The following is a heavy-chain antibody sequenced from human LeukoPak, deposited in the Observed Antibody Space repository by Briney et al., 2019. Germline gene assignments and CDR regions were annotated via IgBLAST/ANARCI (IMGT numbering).Heavy chain of an antibody. J-gene: IGHJ3*02. CDR1: GFTFSSYA. D-gene: IGHD5-18*01. CDR2: ISGSGGST. V-gene: IGHV3-23*01. Sequence: PGGSLRLSCAASGFTFSSYAMSWVRQAPGKGLERVSAISGSGGSTYYADSVKGRFTISRDNSKNTLYLQMNSLRAEDTAVYYCAKDQRIQLWLLDAFDIWGQGTMVTVSS. CDR3: AKDQRIQLWLLDAFDI.